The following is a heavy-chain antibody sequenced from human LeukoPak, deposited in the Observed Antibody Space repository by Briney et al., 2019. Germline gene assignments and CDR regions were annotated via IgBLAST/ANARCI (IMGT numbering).Heavy chain of an antibody. Sequence: PSETLSLTCTVSGGSISSSSYYWGWIRQPPGEGLEWIGSIYYSGSTYYNPSLKSRVTISVDTSKNQFSLKLSSVTAADTAVYYCARDTHGSAVAGLDHWGQGTLVTVSS. D-gene: IGHD6-19*01. V-gene: IGHV4-39*07. J-gene: IGHJ4*02. CDR3: ARDTHGSAVAGLDH. CDR2: IYYSGST. CDR1: GGSISSSSYY.